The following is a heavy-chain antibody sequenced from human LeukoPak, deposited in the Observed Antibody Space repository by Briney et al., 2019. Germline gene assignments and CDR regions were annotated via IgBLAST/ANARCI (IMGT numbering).Heavy chain of an antibody. CDR2: IYNGGDT. CDR1: GFTFSSYA. Sequence: GGSLRLSCAASGFTFSSYAMSWVRRAPGKGLECVSLIYNGGDTYYADSVRGRFIISKDNSKNTLYLQMNSLRVEDTAVYYCARDHWGSLDVWGQGTTVTVSS. J-gene: IGHJ6*02. CDR3: ARDHWGSLDV. D-gene: IGHD7-27*01. V-gene: IGHV3-66*01.